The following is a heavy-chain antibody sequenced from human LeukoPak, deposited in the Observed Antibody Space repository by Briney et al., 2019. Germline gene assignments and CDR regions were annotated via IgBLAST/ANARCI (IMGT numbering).Heavy chain of an antibody. J-gene: IGHJ4*02. CDR1: GFTVSSNY. CDR2: VTGSGDIA. V-gene: IGHV3-11*04. Sequence: GGSLRLSCAASGFTVSSNYMSWVRQAPGKGLEWVSYVTGSGDIASYADSVRGRFTISRDNAKNQLYLQMNSLGVEDTALYYCARDYCSGASCLRIQTLDSWGQGTLVTVSS. CDR3: ARDYCSGASCLRIQTLDS. D-gene: IGHD2-15*01.